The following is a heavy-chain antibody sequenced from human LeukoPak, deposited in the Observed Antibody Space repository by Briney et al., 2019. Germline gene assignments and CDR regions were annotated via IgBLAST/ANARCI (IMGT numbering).Heavy chain of an antibody. Sequence: GGSLRLSCAASGFTCSSYWMSWVRQAPGKGLGWVANIKQDGSEKYYVDSVKGRFTISRDNAKNSLYLQMNSLRAEDTAVYYCARDRGALWYFDLWGRGTLVTVSS. D-gene: IGHD3-10*01. CDR2: IKQDGSEK. CDR1: GFTCSSYW. CDR3: ARDRGALWYFDL. V-gene: IGHV3-7*05. J-gene: IGHJ2*01.